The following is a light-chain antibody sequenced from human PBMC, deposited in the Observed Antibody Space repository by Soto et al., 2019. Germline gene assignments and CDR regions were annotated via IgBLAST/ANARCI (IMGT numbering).Light chain of an antibody. CDR1: QSISSW. J-gene: IGKJ1*01. Sequence: ISMTKSPATVSSSEGDRVPITCRGSQSISSWLAWYQQKPGKAPKLLIFGAFSLESGVPSRFSGSRSGTEFTLTISSLQPDDYATYYCQHYDSYSEASGQGTKVDIK. CDR2: GAF. V-gene: IGKV1-5*01. CDR3: QHYDSYSEA.